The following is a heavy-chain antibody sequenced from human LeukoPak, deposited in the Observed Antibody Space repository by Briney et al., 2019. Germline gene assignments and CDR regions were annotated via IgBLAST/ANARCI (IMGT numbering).Heavy chain of an antibody. J-gene: IGHJ4*02. CDR1: GFTFSSYA. CDR3: ARGDYYGSGSYYSVFDY. V-gene: IGHV3-30*04. Sequence: GGSLRLSCAASGFTFSSYAMHWVRQAPGKGREWVAVISYDGSNKYYADSVKGRFTISRDNSKNTLYLQMNSLRAEDTAVYYCARGDYYGSGSYYSVFDYWGQGTLVTVSS. CDR2: ISYDGSNK. D-gene: IGHD3-10*01.